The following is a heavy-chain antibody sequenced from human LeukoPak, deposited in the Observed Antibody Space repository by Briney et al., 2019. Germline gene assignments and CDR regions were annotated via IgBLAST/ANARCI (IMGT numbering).Heavy chain of an antibody. D-gene: IGHD1-26*01. CDR2: IIPIFGTA. CDR1: GYTFTSYA. V-gene: IGHV1-69*05. J-gene: IGHJ3*02. Sequence: SVKVSCKASGYTFTSYAISWVRQAPGQGLEWMGGIIPIFGTANYAQKFQGRVTITTDESTSTAYMELSSLRSEDTAVYYCARGARVELLDAFDIWGQGTMVTVSS. CDR3: ARGARVELLDAFDI.